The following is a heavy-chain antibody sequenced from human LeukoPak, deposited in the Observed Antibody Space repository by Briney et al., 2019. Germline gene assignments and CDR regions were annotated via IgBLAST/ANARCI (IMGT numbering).Heavy chain of an antibody. CDR3: ARAILGVIDLYFDY. J-gene: IGHJ4*02. V-gene: IGHV4-59*01. Sequence: DPSETLSLTCTVSGGSISSYYWSWIRQPPGKGLEWIGYIYYSGSTNYNPSLKSRVTISVDTSKNQFSLKLGSVTAADTAVYYCARAILGVIDLYFDYWGQGTLVTVSS. D-gene: IGHD3-10*01. CDR1: GGSISSYY. CDR2: IYYSGST.